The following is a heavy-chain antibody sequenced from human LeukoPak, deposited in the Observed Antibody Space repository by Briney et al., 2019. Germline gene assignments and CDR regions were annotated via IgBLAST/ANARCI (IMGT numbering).Heavy chain of an antibody. J-gene: IGHJ6*02. Sequence: GASVKVSCKASGYTFTSYDINWVRQATGQGLEWMGWMNPNSGNTGYAQKFQGRVTMTRNTSISTAYMELSSLRSEDTAVYYCARTLTSLLLYYYGMDVWGQGTTVTVSS. CDR1: GYTFTSYD. D-gene: IGHD2-15*01. CDR3: ARTLTSLLLYYYGMDV. V-gene: IGHV1-8*01. CDR2: MNPNSGNT.